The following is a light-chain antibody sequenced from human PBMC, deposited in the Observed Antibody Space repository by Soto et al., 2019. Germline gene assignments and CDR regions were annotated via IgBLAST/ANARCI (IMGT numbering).Light chain of an antibody. J-gene: IGKJ4*01. CDR2: AAS. V-gene: IGKV1-39*01. CDR3: QQTYTTRALT. Sequence: DIQMTQSPTSLSASVGDRVTITCRASQAINSYLNWYQHKPGKSPKLLIYAASSLQSGVPSRFSGSESGTDFTLTINSLQPDDSAIYYCQQTYTTRALTFGGGTKVEIK. CDR1: QAINSY.